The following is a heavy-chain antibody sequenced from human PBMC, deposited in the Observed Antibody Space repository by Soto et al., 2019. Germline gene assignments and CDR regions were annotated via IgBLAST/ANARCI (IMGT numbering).Heavy chain of an antibody. J-gene: IGHJ2*01. Sequence: PGGSLRLSCVASGLTVSANYMNWVRQAPGKGLEWVSLLYSGGTAYYADSVRGRFTISRDNSKNTLYLQMNSLRVEDTAVYFCARARSSTMIVVTNHWYFDLWGRGTLVTVSS. CDR2: LYSGGTA. CDR1: GLTVSANY. CDR3: ARARSSTMIVVTNHWYFDL. D-gene: IGHD3-22*01. V-gene: IGHV3-53*01.